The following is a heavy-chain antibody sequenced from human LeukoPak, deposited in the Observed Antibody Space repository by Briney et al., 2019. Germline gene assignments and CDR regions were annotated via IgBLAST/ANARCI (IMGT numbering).Heavy chain of an antibody. V-gene: IGHV3-30-3*01. D-gene: IGHD3-22*01. Sequence: GRSLRLSCAASGFTFSSYAMHWVRQAPGKGLEWVAVISYDGSNKYYADSVKGRFTISRDNSKNTLYLQMNSLRAEDTAVYYCARGGYFGSPIDYWGQGTLVTVSS. J-gene: IGHJ4*02. CDR3: ARGGYFGSPIDY. CDR2: ISYDGSNK. CDR1: GFTFSSYA.